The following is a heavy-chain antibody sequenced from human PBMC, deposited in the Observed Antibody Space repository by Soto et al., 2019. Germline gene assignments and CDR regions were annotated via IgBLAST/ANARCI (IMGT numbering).Heavy chain of an antibody. V-gene: IGHV3-30-3*01. CDR3: ARDSPDVEYVFDY. Sequence: QVQLVESGGGVVQPGRSLRLSCAASGFTFSSYAMHWVRQAPGKGLEWVAVISYDGSNKYYADSVKGRFTISRDNSKNTLYLQMNSLRAEDTAVYYCARDSPDVEYVFDYWGQGTLVTVSS. J-gene: IGHJ4*02. CDR2: ISYDGSNK. D-gene: IGHD3-16*01. CDR1: GFTFSSYA.